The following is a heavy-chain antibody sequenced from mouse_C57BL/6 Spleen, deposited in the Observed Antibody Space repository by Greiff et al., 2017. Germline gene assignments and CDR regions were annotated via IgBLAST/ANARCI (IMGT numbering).Heavy chain of an antibody. V-gene: IGHV1-69*01. CDR2: IDPSDSYT. D-gene: IGHD1-1*01. Sequence: QVQLQQPGAELVMPGASVKLSCKASGYTFTSYWMHWVKQRPGQGLEWIGEIDPSDSYTNYNQKFKGKSTLTVDKSSSTAYMQLSSLTSEDSAVYYCARRDYYGRYFDVWGTGTTVTASS. CDR1: GYTFTSYW. J-gene: IGHJ1*03. CDR3: ARRDYYGRYFDV.